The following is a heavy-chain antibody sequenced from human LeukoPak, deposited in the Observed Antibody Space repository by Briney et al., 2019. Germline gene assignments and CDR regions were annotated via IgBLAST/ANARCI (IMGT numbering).Heavy chain of an antibody. CDR1: GFTFRSYE. Sequence: GGSLTLSCEDSGFTFRSYEMNWVRQAPGKGLEWIAYLSSSGSAFSYADSVKGRFTIARDNAKNSLYLQMNSLRAEDTAVYYCAKDWYSFTVVTPFSHWGQGTLVTVSS. CDR3: AKDWYSFTVVTPFSH. D-gene: IGHD4-23*01. J-gene: IGHJ4*02. CDR2: LSSSGSAF. V-gene: IGHV3-48*03.